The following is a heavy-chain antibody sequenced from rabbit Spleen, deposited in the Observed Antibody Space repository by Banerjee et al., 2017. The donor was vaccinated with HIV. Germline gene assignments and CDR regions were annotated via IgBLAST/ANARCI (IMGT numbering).Heavy chain of an antibody. Sequence: QSLEESGGDLVKPGASLTLTCKASGFPFSDKAVMCWVRQAPGKGLEWIACIDAGSSGFTYFATWAKGRFTISKTSSTTVTLQMTRLTAADTATYFCARDTASSFSSYGMDLWGPGTLVTVS. CDR1: GFPFSDKAV. D-gene: IGHD8-1*01. J-gene: IGHJ6*01. CDR2: IDAGSSGFT. CDR3: ARDTASSFSSYGMDL. V-gene: IGHV1S40*01.